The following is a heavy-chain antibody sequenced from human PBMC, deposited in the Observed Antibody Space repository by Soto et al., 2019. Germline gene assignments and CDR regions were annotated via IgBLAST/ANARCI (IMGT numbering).Heavy chain of an antibody. J-gene: IGHJ6*03. CDR2: ISGSGGST. V-gene: IGHV3-23*01. CDR3: AKDRLTTANYYYYYMDV. Sequence: GGSLRLSCAASGFTFSSYAMSWVRQAPGKGLEWVSAISGSGGSTYYADSVKGRFTISRDNSKNTLYLQMNSLRAEDTAVYYCAKDRLTTANYYYYYMDVWGKGTTVTVSS. CDR1: GFTFSSYA. D-gene: IGHD4-4*01.